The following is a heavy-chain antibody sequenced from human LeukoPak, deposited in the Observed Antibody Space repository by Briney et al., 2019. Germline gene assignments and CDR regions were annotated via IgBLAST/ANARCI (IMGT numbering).Heavy chain of an antibody. CDR2: IYYSGST. CDR1: GGSISSSFYY. Sequence: SETLSLTCTVSGGSISSSFYYWGWIRQPPGKGLEWIGSIYYSGSTYYNPSLKSRVTISVDTSKNQFSLKLSSVTAADTAVYYCARGLPVAVAGTGTDYWGQGTLVTVSS. D-gene: IGHD6-19*01. V-gene: IGHV4-39*01. CDR3: ARGLPVAVAGTGTDY. J-gene: IGHJ4*02.